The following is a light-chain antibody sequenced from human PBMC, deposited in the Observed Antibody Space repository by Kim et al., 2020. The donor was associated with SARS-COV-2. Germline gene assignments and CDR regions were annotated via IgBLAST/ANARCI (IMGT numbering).Light chain of an antibody. V-gene: IGLV10-54*01. CDR1: SNNVRNQG. J-gene: IGLJ3*02. Sequence: ATPTRSGNSNNVRNQGAAWLQQHQGHAPKPLSYRNNNRPSGISERLSASRSGNTASLTITGLQPEDEADYDCSAWDSSLSAWVFGGGTQLTVL. CDR2: RNN. CDR3: SAWDSSLSAWV.